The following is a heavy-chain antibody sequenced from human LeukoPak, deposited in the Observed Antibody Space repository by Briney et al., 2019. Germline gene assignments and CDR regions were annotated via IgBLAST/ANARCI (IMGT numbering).Heavy chain of an antibody. CDR3: ARDRGIATTQPFDF. V-gene: IGHV4-34*01. J-gene: IGHJ4*02. CDR2: INHSGST. CDR1: GGSFSGYY. D-gene: IGHD6-13*01. Sequence: PSETLSLTCAVYGGSFSGYYWSWIRQPPGKGLEWIGEINHSGSTNYNPSLKSRVTISVDTSKNQFSLKLSSVTAADTAVYYCARDRGIATTQPFDFWGQGTLVTVSS.